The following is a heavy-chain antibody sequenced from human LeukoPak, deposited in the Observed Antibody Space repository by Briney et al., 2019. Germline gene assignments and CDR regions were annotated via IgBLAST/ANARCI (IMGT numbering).Heavy chain of an antibody. Sequence: PGGSLRLSCAASGFTFSSYAMSWVRQAPGKGLEWVSAISGSGGSTYYAVSVKGRFTISRENSKNRLYLQMNSLRAEDTAVYYCARAEGYGGELDSWGQGTLVTVSS. CDR1: GFTFSSYA. D-gene: IGHD4-23*01. CDR2: ISGSGGST. J-gene: IGHJ4*02. V-gene: IGHV3-23*01. CDR3: ARAEGYGGELDS.